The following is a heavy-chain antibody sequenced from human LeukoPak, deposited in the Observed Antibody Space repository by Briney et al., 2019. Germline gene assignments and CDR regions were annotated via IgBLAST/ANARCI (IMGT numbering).Heavy chain of an antibody. Sequence: GASVKVSCKASGYTFTSYGISWVRQAPGQGLEWMGWISAYNGNTNYAQKLQGRVTMTTDTSTSTAYMELRSLRSDDTAVYYCARDRWGYDFWSGYPGFDYWGQGTLVTVSS. J-gene: IGHJ4*02. D-gene: IGHD3-3*01. CDR1: GYTFTSYG. CDR2: ISAYNGNT. CDR3: ARDRWGYDFWSGYPGFDY. V-gene: IGHV1-18*01.